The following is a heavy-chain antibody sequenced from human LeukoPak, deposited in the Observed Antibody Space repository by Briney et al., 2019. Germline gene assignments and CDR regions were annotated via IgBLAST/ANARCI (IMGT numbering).Heavy chain of an antibody. Sequence: SGGSLRLSCAASGFSFSSYWMSWVRQAPGKGLEWVANIRHDGSQKYYVGSVKGRFTISRDNVKNSLYLEMNSLRAEDTAVYYCARFEANRVVVYLDYWGQGALITVSS. V-gene: IGHV3-7*05. CDR2: IRHDGSQK. D-gene: IGHD3-3*01. CDR1: GFSFSSYW. CDR3: ARFEANRVVVYLDY. J-gene: IGHJ4*02.